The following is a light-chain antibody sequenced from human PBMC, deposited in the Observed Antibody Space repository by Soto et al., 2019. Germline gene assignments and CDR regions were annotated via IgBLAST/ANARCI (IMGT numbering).Light chain of an antibody. CDR1: GSDVGAYNL. CDR2: EVX. V-gene: IGLV2-23*02. J-gene: IGLJ1*01. CDR3: CSYAGTVAYV. Sequence: QSALTQPASVSGSPGQSITISCAGTGSDVGAYNLVSWYQQHPGKAPXLIIXEVXXXXXGXSNRFSGSKSGDTXSLTISGXXXXXXXXYFCCSYAGTVAYVFGTGTKLTVL.